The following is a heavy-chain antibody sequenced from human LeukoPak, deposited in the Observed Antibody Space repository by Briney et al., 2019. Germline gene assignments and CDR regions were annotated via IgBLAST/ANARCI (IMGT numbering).Heavy chain of an antibody. D-gene: IGHD2-15*01. CDR2: ISSSGSTI. V-gene: IGHV3-48*01. Sequence: GGSLRLSCAASGFTFSSYSMNWVRQAPGKGLEWVSYISSSGSTIYYTDSVKGRFTISRDNAKNSLYLQMNNVRAEDTAVYYCARYSYKHDCWGQGTLVTVSS. CDR1: GFTFSSYS. CDR3: ARYSYKHDC. J-gene: IGHJ4*02.